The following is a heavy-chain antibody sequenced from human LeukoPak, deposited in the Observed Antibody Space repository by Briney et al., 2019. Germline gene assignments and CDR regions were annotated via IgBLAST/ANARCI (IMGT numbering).Heavy chain of an antibody. V-gene: IGHV3-30*04. CDR3: AKGLESR. J-gene: IGHJ4*02. CDR1: GFSFSDSA. D-gene: IGHD3-16*01. CDR2: ISYNSRNT. Sequence: PGGSLRLSCAASGFSFSDSAVHWVRQAPGKGLEWVAAISYNSRNTKYADSVKGRFTISRDNSKNILYLQMSSLSAEDTAVYYCAKGLESRWGQGTLVTVSS.